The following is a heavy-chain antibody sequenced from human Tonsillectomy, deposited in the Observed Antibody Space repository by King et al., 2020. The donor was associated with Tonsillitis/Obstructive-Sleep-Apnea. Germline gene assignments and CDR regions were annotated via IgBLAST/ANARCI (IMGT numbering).Heavy chain of an antibody. D-gene: IGHD1-1*01. CDR3: ARATSLDPSESNYYYYMDV. J-gene: IGHJ6*03. CDR1: GGSFSGYY. V-gene: IGHV4-34*01. CDR2: INHSGST. Sequence: VQLQQWGAGLLKPSETRSLTCAVYGGSFSGYYWSWIRQPPGKGLEWIGEINHSGSTNYNPSLKSRVTISVDTSKNQFSLKLNSVTAADTAVYYCARATSLDPSESNYYYYMDVWGKGTTVTVSS.